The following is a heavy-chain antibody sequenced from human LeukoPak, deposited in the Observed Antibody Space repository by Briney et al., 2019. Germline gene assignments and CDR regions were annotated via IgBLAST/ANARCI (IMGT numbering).Heavy chain of an antibody. V-gene: IGHV4-34*01. J-gene: IGHJ4*02. CDR2: INHSGST. Sequence: SETLSLTCAVYGGSFSGYYWSWIRQPPGKGLEWIGEINHSGSTNYNPSLKSRVTISVGTSKNQFSLKLSSVTAADTAVYYCARHYDFWSGYFGYWGQGTLVTVSS. CDR1: GGSFSGYY. D-gene: IGHD3-3*01. CDR3: ARHYDFWSGYFGY.